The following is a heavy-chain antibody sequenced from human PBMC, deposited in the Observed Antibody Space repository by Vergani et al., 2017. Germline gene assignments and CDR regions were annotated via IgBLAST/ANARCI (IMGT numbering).Heavy chain of an antibody. CDR3: ARAFSGWYAGHDY. CDR1: GFTFSSYA. V-gene: IGHV3-30*01. J-gene: IGHJ4*02. D-gene: IGHD6-19*01. Sequence: QVQLVESGGGVVQPGRSLRLSCAASGFTFSSYAMHWVRQAPGKGLEWVAVISYDGSNKYYADSVKGRFTISRDNSKNTLYLQMTSLRAEDTAVYYCARAFSGWYAGHDYWGQGTLVTVSS. CDR2: ISYDGSNK.